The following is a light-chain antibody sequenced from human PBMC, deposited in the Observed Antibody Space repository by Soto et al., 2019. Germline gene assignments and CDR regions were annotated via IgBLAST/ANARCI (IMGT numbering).Light chain of an antibody. J-gene: IGKJ1*01. Sequence: DIQMTHSPSSLSASVGDRVTITCRSSQSISSYLKWYQQKPGKAPNLLIYAASSLPSGVPSRFSGSRSETDFTLTINSLQPEDFATYYCQQSYSTFTWTFGQGTKVEIK. V-gene: IGKV1-39*01. CDR2: AAS. CDR1: QSISSY. CDR3: QQSYSTFTWT.